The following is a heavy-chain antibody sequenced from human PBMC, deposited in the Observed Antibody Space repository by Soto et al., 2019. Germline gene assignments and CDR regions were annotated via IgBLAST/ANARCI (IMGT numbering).Heavy chain of an antibody. V-gene: IGHV4-30-4*01. Sequence: QVQLQESGPGLVKPSQTLSLTCTVSGGSISSGDYYWSWIRQPPGKGLEWIGYIYYSGSTYYNPSLESRVTISVDTSKTQFSLKLSSVPAADTAVYYCVRAVVVTQTWFDPWGQGTLVTVSS. D-gene: IGHD2-21*02. CDR1: GGSISSGDYY. J-gene: IGHJ5*02. CDR2: IYYSGST. CDR3: VRAVVVTQTWFDP.